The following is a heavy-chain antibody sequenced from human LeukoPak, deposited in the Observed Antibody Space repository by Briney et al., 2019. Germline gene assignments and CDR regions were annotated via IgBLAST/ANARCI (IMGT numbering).Heavy chain of an antibody. D-gene: IGHD3-9*01. J-gene: IGHJ4*02. V-gene: IGHV1-18*01. CDR1: GYTFTSYG. Sequence: GASVKVSCKASGYTFTSYGISWVRQAPGQGLEWMGWISAYNGNTNYAQKLQGRVTMTTDTSTSTAYMELRSLRSDDTAVYYCARGPYYDILTGSGPLNYWGQGTLVTVSS. CDR2: ISAYNGNT. CDR3: ARGPYYDILTGSGPLNY.